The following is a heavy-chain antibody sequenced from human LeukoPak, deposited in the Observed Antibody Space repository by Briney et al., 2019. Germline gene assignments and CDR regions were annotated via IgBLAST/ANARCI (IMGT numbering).Heavy chain of an antibody. Sequence: PGGSLRLSCAASGFTFSSFPMPWVRQAPGKGLEWVAVISYDGSNKYYADSVKGRFTFSGDNSKNTLYLQMNSLRPEDTAVYYCARDKRDSSGDHYYFDYWGQGTLVTVSS. CDR3: ARDKRDSSGDHYYFDY. D-gene: IGHD3-22*01. V-gene: IGHV3-30-3*01. CDR2: ISYDGSNK. CDR1: GFTFSSFP. J-gene: IGHJ4*02.